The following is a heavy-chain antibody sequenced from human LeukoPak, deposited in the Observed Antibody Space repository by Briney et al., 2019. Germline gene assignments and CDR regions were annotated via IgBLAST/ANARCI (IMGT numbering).Heavy chain of an antibody. Sequence: GASVKVSCKASGYTFTSYGISWVRQAPGQGLEWMGWISAYNGNTNYAQKLQGRVTMTTDTSTSTAYMELRSLRSDDTAVNYCARDSMVRGVIVVNYYGMDVWGQGTTVTVSS. J-gene: IGHJ6*02. CDR1: GYTFTSYG. CDR3: ARDSMVRGVIVVNYYGMDV. D-gene: IGHD3-10*01. V-gene: IGHV1-18*01. CDR2: ISAYNGNT.